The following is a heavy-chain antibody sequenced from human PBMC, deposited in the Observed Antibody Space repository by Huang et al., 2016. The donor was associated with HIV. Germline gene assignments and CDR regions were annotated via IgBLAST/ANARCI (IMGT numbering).Heavy chain of an antibody. V-gene: IGHV4-61*01. J-gene: IGHJ4*02. CDR2: IYLSGGT. D-gene: IGHD3-10*01. CDR1: GDSVSSASYY. CDR3: VSHGSGTADY. Sequence: QVQLQESGPGLVKPSETLSLSCTVSGDSVSSASYYWSWSRQPPGRGLEWIGYIYLSGGTNYNPSLKSRVTISIDTSKNQFSLRLSSVTAADTAVYYCVSHGSGTADYWGQGTLVTVSS.